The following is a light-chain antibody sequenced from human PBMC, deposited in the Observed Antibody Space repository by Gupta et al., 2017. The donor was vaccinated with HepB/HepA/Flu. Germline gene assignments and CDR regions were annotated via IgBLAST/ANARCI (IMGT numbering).Light chain of an antibody. J-gene: IGLJ3*02. Sequence: QSVLTQPPSASETPGQRVTIPCSGSSSNIGTNTVNWYKQLPGTAPKVLIDSSHQRPSGVPDRFSASKSGTSASLAISGRQSEDEAYYYCASGDTSRTGWVFGGGTKLTVL. CDR2: SSH. V-gene: IGLV1-44*01. CDR1: SSNIGTNT. CDR3: ASGDTSRTGWV.